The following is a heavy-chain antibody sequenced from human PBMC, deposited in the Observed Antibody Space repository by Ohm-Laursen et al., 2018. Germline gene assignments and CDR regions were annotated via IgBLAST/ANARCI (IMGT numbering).Heavy chain of an antibody. CDR1: GDSVSSNSAA. Sequence: QTLSPTCAISGDSVSSNSAAWSWIRHSPSRGLEWLGRTSYRSRWYNDYAISVKSRITINPDTSRNQFSLQLNSVTPDDTAVYYCARALGSSWYASFDYWGQGILVTVSS. CDR2: TSYRSRWYN. J-gene: IGHJ4*02. CDR3: ARALGSSWYASFDY. V-gene: IGHV6-1*01. D-gene: IGHD6-13*01.